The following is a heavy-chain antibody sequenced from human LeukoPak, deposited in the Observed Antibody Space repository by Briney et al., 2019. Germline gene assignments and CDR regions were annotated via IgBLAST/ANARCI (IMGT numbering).Heavy chain of an antibody. J-gene: IGHJ4*02. D-gene: IGHD6-13*01. CDR3: TRGSNWYIY. CDR2: IKQDGSEK. V-gene: IGHV3-7*01. Sequence: PRGSLRLSCAASGFTLSSNWMSWVRQAPGKGPEWVANIKQDGSEKYYVDSVKGRFTISRDNTKNSLHLQMNSLRAEDTAVYYCTRGSNWYIYWGQGTLVTVSS. CDR1: GFTLSSNW.